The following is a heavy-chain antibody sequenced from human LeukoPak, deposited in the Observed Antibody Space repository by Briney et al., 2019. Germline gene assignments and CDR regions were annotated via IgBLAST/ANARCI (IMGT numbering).Heavy chain of an antibody. D-gene: IGHD3-9*01. CDR2: LWKDGSNN. CDR1: GFALRNYG. V-gene: IGHV3-33*06. Sequence: TGGSLRLSCVASGFALRNYGMHWVRQAPGKGLEWVAVLWKDGSNNFYADSVKDRFRFSRDNSKDMLYLQMNSLRAEDTAVYYCAKEYEIFVGAFDIWGQGTMVTVSS. J-gene: IGHJ3*02. CDR3: AKEYEIFVGAFDI.